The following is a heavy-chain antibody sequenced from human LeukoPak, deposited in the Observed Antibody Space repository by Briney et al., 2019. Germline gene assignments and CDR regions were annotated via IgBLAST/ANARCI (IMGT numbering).Heavy chain of an antibody. CDR1: GDSISSYH. D-gene: IGHD1-26*01. V-gene: IGHV4-59*01. Sequence: SETLSLTCTVSGDSISSYHCSWIWQPPGKGLEWIGYIYYSGSTNYNPSLKSRVTISVGTSKNQFSLRLSSVTAADTAVYYCARDRSGSYSRYYYYGMDVWGQGTTVTVSS. CDR3: ARDRSGSYSRYYYYGMDV. CDR2: IYYSGST. J-gene: IGHJ6*02.